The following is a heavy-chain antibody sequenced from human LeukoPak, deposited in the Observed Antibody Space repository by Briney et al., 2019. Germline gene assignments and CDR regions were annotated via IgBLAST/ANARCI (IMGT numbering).Heavy chain of an antibody. D-gene: IGHD2-2*01. CDR1: GYTFTSYY. CDR2: INPSGGST. V-gene: IGHV1-46*01. J-gene: IGHJ3*02. CDR3: ATDIVVVPAAPQSAFDI. Sequence: ASVKVSCKASGYTFTSYYMHWVRQAPGQGLEWMGIINPSGGSTSYAQKFQGRVTMTRDTSTSTVYMELSSLRSEDTAVYYCATDIVVVPAAPQSAFDIWGQGTMVTVSS.